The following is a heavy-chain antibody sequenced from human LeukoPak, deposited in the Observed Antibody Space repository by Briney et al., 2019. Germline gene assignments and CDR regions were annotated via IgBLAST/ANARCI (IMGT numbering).Heavy chain of an antibody. V-gene: IGHV4-38-2*02. J-gene: IGHJ4*02. CDR2: IYHSGST. CDR3: ARDNRYGSGSSPNDY. D-gene: IGHD3-10*01. Sequence: PSETLSLTCAVSGYSISSGYYWGWIRQPPGKGLEWIGSIYHSGSTYYNPSLKSRVTISVDTSKNQFSLKLSSVTAADTAVYYCARDNRYGSGSSPNDYWGQGTLVTVSS. CDR1: GYSISSGYY.